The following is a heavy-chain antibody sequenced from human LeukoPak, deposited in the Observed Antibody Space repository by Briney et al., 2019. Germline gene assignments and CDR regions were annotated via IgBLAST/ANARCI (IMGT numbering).Heavy chain of an antibody. V-gene: IGHV4-4*09. J-gene: IGHJ4*02. D-gene: IGHD6-6*01. CDR2: IYTSGST. CDR1: GGSISSYY. CDR3: AREQELVGSIDY. Sequence: SETLSLTCTVSGGSISSYYWSWIRQPPGKGLEWIGYIYTSGSTNYNPSLKSRVTISVDTSKNQFSLELSSVTAADTAVYYCAREQELVGSIDYWGQGTLVTVSS.